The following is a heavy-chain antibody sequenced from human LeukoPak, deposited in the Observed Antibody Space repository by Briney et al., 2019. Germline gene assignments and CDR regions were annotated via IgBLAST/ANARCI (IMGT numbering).Heavy chain of an antibody. J-gene: IGHJ4*02. Sequence: GGSLRLSCAASGFTFSSYAMSWVRQAPGKGLEWVSAISGGGGSTYYADSVKGRFTISRDNPKNTLYRQMNSLRAEDTAVYYCAKAVSLGYFDYWGQGTLVTVSS. CDR2: ISGGGGST. CDR3: AKAVSLGYFDY. V-gene: IGHV3-23*01. CDR1: GFTFSSYA.